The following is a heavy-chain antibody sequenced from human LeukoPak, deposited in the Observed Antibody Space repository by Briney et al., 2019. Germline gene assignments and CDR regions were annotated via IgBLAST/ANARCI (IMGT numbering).Heavy chain of an antibody. CDR3: ARVRVVVPSPHYFDY. Sequence: SETLSLTCTVSGGSISSYYWSWIRQPPGKGLEWIGYIYYSGSTNYNPSLKSRVTISVDTSKNQFSLKLSSVTAADTAVYYCARVRVVVPSPHYFDYWGQGTLVTVSS. J-gene: IGHJ4*02. CDR2: IYYSGST. CDR1: GGSISSYY. D-gene: IGHD3-22*01. V-gene: IGHV4-59*01.